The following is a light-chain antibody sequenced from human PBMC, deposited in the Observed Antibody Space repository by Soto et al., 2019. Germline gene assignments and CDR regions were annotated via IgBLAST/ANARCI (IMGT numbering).Light chain of an antibody. V-gene: IGLV2-11*01. CDR2: DVI. CDR3: CSYAGSYTHV. Sequence: QSVLTQPRSVSGSPGQSVTISCTGTSSDVGTYTYVSWYQQHPGKAPKLIIYDVIKRPSGVPDRFSGSKSGNTASLTISGLQAEDEAAYYCCSYAGSYTHVFRNGTTVTVL. J-gene: IGLJ1*01. CDR1: SSDVGTYTY.